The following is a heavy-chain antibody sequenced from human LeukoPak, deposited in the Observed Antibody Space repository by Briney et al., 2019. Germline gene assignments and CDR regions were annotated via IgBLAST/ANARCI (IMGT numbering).Heavy chain of an antibody. J-gene: IGHJ6*03. CDR1: GGTFSSYA. D-gene: IGHD3-10*01. V-gene: IGHV1-69*05. CDR3: ARGVRMVRGVKEPSPYYYYYMDV. CDR2: IIPTFGTA. Sequence: SVKVSCKASGGTFSSYAISWVRQAPGQGLEWMGGIIPTFGTANYAQKFQGRVTITTDESTSTAYMELSSLRSEDTAVYYCARGVRMVRGVKEPSPYYYYYMDVWGKGTTVTVSS.